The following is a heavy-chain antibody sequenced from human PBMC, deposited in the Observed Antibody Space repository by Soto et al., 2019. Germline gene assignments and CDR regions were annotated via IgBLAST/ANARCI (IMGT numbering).Heavy chain of an antibody. Sequence: QVQLVQSGAEVKKPGASVKVSCKASGYTFTSYYMHWVRQAPGQGLEWMGIINPSGGSTSYAQKFQGRVTMTRDTSTSTVYMELSSLRSEGTAVYYCARNEYDFWSGYSLYYFDYWGQGTLVTVSS. CDR3: ARNEYDFWSGYSLYYFDY. J-gene: IGHJ4*02. CDR2: INPSGGST. CDR1: GYTFTSYY. D-gene: IGHD3-3*01. V-gene: IGHV1-46*03.